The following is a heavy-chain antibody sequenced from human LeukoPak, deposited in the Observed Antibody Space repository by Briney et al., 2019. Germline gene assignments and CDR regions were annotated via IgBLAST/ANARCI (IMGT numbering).Heavy chain of an antibody. V-gene: IGHV5-51*01. Sequence: GVSLKISCKGSGYSFTTYWIDWVRQMPGTGLEWMWLIYPGGSDTRYSPSFQGQVTISADMSINTAYLQWSSLKASGTAMYYCARRSNYAYSYGYAFDIWGQGTMVTVSS. CDR2: IYPGGSDT. CDR3: ARRSNYAYSYGYAFDI. CDR1: GYSFTTYW. J-gene: IGHJ3*02. D-gene: IGHD5-18*01.